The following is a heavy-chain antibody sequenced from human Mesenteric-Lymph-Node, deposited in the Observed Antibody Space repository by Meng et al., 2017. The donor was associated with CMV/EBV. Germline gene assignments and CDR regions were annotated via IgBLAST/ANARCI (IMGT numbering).Heavy chain of an antibody. CDR2: MSYDGSNK. Sequence: GGSLRLSCIVSGFTFSSHAMHWVRQAPGKGLEWVAVMSYDGSNKYYADSVKGRFTISRDNSKNTLYLQMDSLRPEDTAVYYCASPELSITQDYYGMDVWGQGTTVTVSS. J-gene: IGHJ6*02. CDR3: ASPELSITQDYYGMDV. CDR1: GFTFSSHA. D-gene: IGHD5-24*01. V-gene: IGHV3-30*04.